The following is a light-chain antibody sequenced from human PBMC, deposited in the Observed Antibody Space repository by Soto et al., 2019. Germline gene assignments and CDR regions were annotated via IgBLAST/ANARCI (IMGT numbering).Light chain of an antibody. CDR1: QSISRW. CDR3: QQYSSYWT. Sequence: IPTNQSRSTRCAFVGDRDTIHLRASQSISRWLAWYQQKPGKAPKLLIHDATSLESGVPSRFSGSGSGTEFTLTISSLQPDDFATYYCQQYSSYWTLAQGTKADI. J-gene: IGKJ1*01. CDR2: DAT. V-gene: IGKV1-5*01.